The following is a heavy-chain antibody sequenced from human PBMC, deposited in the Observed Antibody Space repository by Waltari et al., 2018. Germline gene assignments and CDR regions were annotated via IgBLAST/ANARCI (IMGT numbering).Heavy chain of an antibody. D-gene: IGHD3-9*01. CDR1: GFTFSSYS. Sequence: EVQLVESGGGLVKPGGSLRLSCAASGFTFSSYSMNWVRQAPGKGLDGVSCIISSSSYNYNAASVMRGFTITSDNAKNSLYLQMNSLRAEDTAADYCAREGFEDLAFDIWGQGTMVTVSS. J-gene: IGHJ3*02. CDR2: IISSSSYN. V-gene: IGHV3-21*01. CDR3: AREGFEDLAFDI.